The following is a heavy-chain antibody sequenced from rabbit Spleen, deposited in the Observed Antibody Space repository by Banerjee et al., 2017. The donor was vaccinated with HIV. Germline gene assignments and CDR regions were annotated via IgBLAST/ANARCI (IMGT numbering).Heavy chain of an antibody. V-gene: IGHV1S45*01. D-gene: IGHD1-1*01. CDR3: AGDHAISGYRFNL. Sequence: QEQLVESGGGLAKPGASLTLTCKASGASFSGNSYMCWARQAPGKGLEWIACIDTGSSGFTYFASWAKGRFTISKTSSTTVTLQMTSLTAADTATYFCAGDHAISGYRFNLWGPGTLVTVS. CDR1: GASFSGNSY. J-gene: IGHJ4*01. CDR2: IDTGSSGFT.